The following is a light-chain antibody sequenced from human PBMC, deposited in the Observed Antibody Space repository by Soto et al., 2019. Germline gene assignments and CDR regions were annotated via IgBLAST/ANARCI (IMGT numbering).Light chain of an antibody. CDR1: QSLLYSNGHNH. CDR2: LGS. Sequence: DIVMTQSPLSLPVTPGEPASISCRSSQSLLYSNGHNHLEWYLQKPGQSPQLLIYLGSNRASGVPDRFSGSGSGTDFTLKISRVEGEDVGVYYCMQALQTPRTFGQGTKVEIK. V-gene: IGKV2-28*01. CDR3: MQALQTPRT. J-gene: IGKJ1*01.